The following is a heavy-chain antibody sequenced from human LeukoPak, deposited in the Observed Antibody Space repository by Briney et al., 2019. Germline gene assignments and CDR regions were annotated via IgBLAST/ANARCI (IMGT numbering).Heavy chain of an antibody. V-gene: IGHV1-46*01. D-gene: IGHD3-22*01. J-gene: IGHJ6*02. CDR3: AREGVRIYYDSSGYYNYYGMDV. Sequence: EASVKVSCKASGYTFTSYYMHWVRQAPGQGLEWMGIINPSGGSTSYAQKFQGRVTMTRDTSTSTAYMELSSLRSEDTAVYYCAREGVRIYYDSSGYYNYYGMDVWGQGTTVTVSS. CDR1: GYTFTSYY. CDR2: INPSGGST.